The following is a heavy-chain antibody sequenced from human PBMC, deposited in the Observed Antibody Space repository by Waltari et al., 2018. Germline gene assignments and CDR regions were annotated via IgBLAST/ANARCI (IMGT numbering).Heavy chain of an antibody. D-gene: IGHD3-3*01. CDR3: ARSRRGLEWLGWHYYMDV. CDR1: GGSFSGYY. CDR2: INHSGST. V-gene: IGHV4-34*01. J-gene: IGHJ6*03. Sequence: QVQLQQWGAGLLKPSETLSLTCAVYGGSFSGYYSSWIRQPPVQGLEWIGEINHSGSTNYNPSLKSRVTISVDTSKNQFSLKLSSVTAADTAVYYCARSRRGLEWLGWHYYMDVWGKGTTVTVSS.